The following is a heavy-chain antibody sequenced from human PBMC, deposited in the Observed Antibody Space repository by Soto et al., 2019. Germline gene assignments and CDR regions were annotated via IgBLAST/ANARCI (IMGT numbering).Heavy chain of an antibody. CDR2: ISTSIDAT. D-gene: IGHD6-6*01. J-gene: IGHJ4*02. Sequence: GGSLRLSCAASGFAFSNYAMHWVHQAPGKGLEWVSSISTSIDATYYADSVKGRFTISRDDSKNTLYLQMNSLRADDSAVYYCAKDRTVAARNFDYWGQGTQVTVSS. CDR1: GFAFSNYA. CDR3: AKDRTVAARNFDY. V-gene: IGHV3-23*01.